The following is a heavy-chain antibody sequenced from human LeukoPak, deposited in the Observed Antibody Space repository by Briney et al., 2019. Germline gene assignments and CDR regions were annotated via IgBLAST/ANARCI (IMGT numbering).Heavy chain of an antibody. CDR2: IYYSGGT. J-gene: IGHJ4*02. V-gene: IGHV4-59*01. Sequence: SETLSLTCTVSGGSINYYYWMWIRQPPGKGLEWIGYIYYSGGTHYNPSLKSRVTMLVDTSKNQFSLKLTAVTAADTAVYYCARGSALLALSFDYWGQGTLVTVSS. CDR3: ARGSALLALSFDY. D-gene: IGHD2-15*01. CDR1: GGSINYYY.